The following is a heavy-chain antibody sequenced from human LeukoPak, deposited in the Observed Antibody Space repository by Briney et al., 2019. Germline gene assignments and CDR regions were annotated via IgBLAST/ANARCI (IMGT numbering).Heavy chain of an antibody. D-gene: IGHD3-22*01. V-gene: IGHV1-2*02. CDR3: ARNFYFDSSGYYHY. J-gene: IGHJ4*02. Sequence: ASVKVSCKASGYSFTGYHMHWVRQAPGQGLEWMGWINPNSGGTNYAQKFQGRVTMTRDTSISTAYMELSRLRSDDTAVYYCARNFYFDSSGYYHYWGQGTLVTVSS. CDR1: GYSFTGYH. CDR2: INPNSGGT.